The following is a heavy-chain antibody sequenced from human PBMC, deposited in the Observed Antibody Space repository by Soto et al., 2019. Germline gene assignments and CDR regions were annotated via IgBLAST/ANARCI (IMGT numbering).Heavy chain of an antibody. CDR1: GFTFSSYA. V-gene: IGHV3-23*01. CDR2: ISGSGGST. Sequence: GGSLRLSCAASGFTFSSYAMSWVRQAPGKGLEWVSAISGSGGSTYYADSVKGRFTISRDNSKNTLYLQMNSLRAEDTAVYYCAKVRYDSSGYPLDYWGQGTLVTVSS. J-gene: IGHJ4*02. CDR3: AKVRYDSSGYPLDY. D-gene: IGHD3-22*01.